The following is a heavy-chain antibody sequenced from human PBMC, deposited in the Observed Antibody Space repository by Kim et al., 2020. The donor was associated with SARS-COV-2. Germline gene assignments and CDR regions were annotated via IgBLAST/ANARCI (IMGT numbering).Heavy chain of an antibody. Sequence: SRVTISVDTSKNQFSLKLSSVTAADTAVYYCARVLSDYVWGSYRSPHYFDYWGQGTLVTVSS. CDR3: ARVLSDYVWGSYRSPHYFDY. J-gene: IGHJ4*02. V-gene: IGHV4-34*01. D-gene: IGHD3-16*02.